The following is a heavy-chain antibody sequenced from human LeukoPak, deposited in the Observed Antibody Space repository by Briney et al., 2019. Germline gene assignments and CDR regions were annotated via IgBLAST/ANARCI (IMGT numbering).Heavy chain of an antibody. D-gene: IGHD3-10*01. V-gene: IGHV3-21*01. J-gene: IGHJ3*02. CDR3: ARVRGGISWDAFDI. Sequence: GGSLRLFCAASGFTFSSYSMNWVRQAPGKGLEWVSSISSSSSYIYYADSVKGRFTISRYNAKNSLYLQMNSLRAEDTALYYCARVRGGISWDAFDIWGQGTMVTVSS. CDR2: ISSSSSYI. CDR1: GFTFSSYS.